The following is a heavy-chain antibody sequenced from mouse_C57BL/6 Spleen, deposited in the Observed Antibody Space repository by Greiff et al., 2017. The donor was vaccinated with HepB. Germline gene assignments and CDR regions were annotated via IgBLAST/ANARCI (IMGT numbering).Heavy chain of an antibody. CDR2: IYPGSGST. CDR3: AGYGSSFYYFDD. D-gene: IGHD1-1*01. J-gene: IGHJ2*01. Sequence: QVQLQQPGAELVNPGASVKMSCKASGYTFTSYWITWVKQRPGQGLEWIGDIYPGSGSTNYNEKFKSKATLTVDTSSSTAYMQLSSLTSEDSAVYYCAGYGSSFYYFDDWGQGTTLTVSS. CDR1: GYTFTSYW. V-gene: IGHV1-55*01.